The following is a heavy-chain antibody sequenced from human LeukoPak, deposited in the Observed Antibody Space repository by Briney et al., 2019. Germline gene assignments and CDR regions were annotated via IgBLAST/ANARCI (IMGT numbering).Heavy chain of an antibody. Sequence: GGSLRLTCAASGFAFSSYEMNWVRQAPGKGLEWVSYIRSTSNTIYYADSVKGRFTISRDNAKSSLYLQMNSLRAEDTAVYYCAGELRYFDPDAFDIWGQGTMVTVSS. J-gene: IGHJ3*02. CDR1: GFAFSSYE. V-gene: IGHV3-48*03. D-gene: IGHD3-9*01. CDR2: IRSTSNTI. CDR3: AGELRYFDPDAFDI.